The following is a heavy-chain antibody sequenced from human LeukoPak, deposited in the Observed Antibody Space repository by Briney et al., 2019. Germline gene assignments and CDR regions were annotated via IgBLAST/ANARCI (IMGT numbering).Heavy chain of an antibody. J-gene: IGHJ3*02. CDR2: ISSSSSYI. V-gene: IGHV3-21*01. CDR3: ASSVVPAATGDAFDI. CDR1: GFTFSSYS. D-gene: IGHD2-2*01. Sequence: GGSLRLSCAASGFTFSSYSMNWVRQAPGKGLEWVSSISSSSSYIYYADSVKGRFTISRDNAKNSLYLQMNSLRAEDTAVYYCASSVVPAATGDAFDIWGQGTMVTVSS.